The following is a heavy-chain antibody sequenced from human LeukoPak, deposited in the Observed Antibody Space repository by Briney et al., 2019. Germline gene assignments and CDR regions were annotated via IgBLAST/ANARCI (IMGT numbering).Heavy chain of an antibody. D-gene: IGHD2-2*01. Sequence: GASVKVSCTASGYTFSDYAMHWVRQAPGQRFEWMGWIDAGNGDTRYSQKFQGRVTMTRDTSISTAYMELSRLRSDDTAVYYCARDYCSSTSCLSDYWSQGALVTVSS. V-gene: IGHV1-3*01. CDR3: ARDYCSSTSCLSDY. CDR1: GYTFSDYA. J-gene: IGHJ4*02. CDR2: IDAGNGDT.